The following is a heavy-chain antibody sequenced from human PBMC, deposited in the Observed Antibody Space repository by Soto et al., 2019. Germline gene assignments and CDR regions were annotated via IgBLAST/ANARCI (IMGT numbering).Heavy chain of an antibody. J-gene: IGHJ4*02. CDR1: GASITYGGYS. CDR2: INHLETT. CDR3: ARGGGSDSFDY. Sequence: SETLSLTCTVSGASITYGGYSWSWIRQTPGKGLEWIGYINHLETTFYNPSFESRLSLSIDRAKNQFSLNLNSMSAADRAVYFCARGGGSDSFDYWGQGILVTVS. V-gene: IGHV4-30-2*01. D-gene: IGHD1-26*01.